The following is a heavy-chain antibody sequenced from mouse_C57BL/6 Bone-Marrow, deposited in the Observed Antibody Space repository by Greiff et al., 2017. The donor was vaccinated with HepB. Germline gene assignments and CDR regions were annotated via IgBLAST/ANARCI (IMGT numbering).Heavy chain of an antibody. CDR3: ARSTGRGSYAMDY. CDR2: IDPEDGET. V-gene: IGHV14-2*01. CDR1: GFNIKDYY. J-gene: IGHJ4*01. D-gene: IGHD4-1*02. Sequence: EVKLQESGAELVKPGASVKLSCTASGFNIKDYYMHWVKQRTEQGLEWIGRIDPEDGETKYAPKFQGKATITADTSSNSAYLQLSSLPSEDTSVYYCARSTGRGSYAMDYWGQGTTVTVSS.